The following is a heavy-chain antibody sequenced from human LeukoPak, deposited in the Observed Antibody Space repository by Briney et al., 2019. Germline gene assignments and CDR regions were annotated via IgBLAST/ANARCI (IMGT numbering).Heavy chain of an antibody. CDR3: ARDLSIAVAGQGGY. V-gene: IGHV1-18*01. D-gene: IGHD6-19*01. CDR1: VYTFTIYG. Sequence: GASVTVSFKSSVYTFTIYGISWVREAPGQGLEWMGWISDYNGNTNYAQKLQGRVTMTTDTSTSTAYMELRSLRSDDTAVYYCARDLSIAVAGQGGYWGQGTLVTVSS. CDR2: ISDYNGNT. J-gene: IGHJ4*02.